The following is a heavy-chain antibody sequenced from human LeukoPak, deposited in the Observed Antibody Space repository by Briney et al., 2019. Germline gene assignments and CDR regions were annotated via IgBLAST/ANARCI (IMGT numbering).Heavy chain of an antibody. V-gene: IGHV3-48*01. D-gene: IGHD1-26*01. Sequence: PGGSLRLSCAASGFTFSSYSMNWVRQAPGKGLEWLSYISSSSRTIYYADFVKGRFTISRDNSKNTLYLQMNSLRAEDTAVYYCAKAGSIRFDYWGQGTLVTVSS. CDR3: AKAGSIRFDY. J-gene: IGHJ4*02. CDR1: GFTFSSYS. CDR2: ISSSSRTI.